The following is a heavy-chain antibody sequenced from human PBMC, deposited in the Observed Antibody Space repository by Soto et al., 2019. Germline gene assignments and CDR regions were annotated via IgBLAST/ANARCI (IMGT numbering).Heavy chain of an antibody. V-gene: IGHV1-69*02. J-gene: IGHJ5*02. CDR3: ARAEGGGGSWYAA. Sequence: QVQLVQSGAEVKKPGSSVRVACKTSGDIFNRYTISWVRQAPGLGLEWMGRIIPVVGGPNYAEKFRGRVTSTADKATTSVYLEVRSLRSDDPATYYCARAEGGGGSWYAAWGQGTLVTVSS. CDR1: GDIFNRYT. D-gene: IGHD2-21*01. CDR2: IIPVVGGP.